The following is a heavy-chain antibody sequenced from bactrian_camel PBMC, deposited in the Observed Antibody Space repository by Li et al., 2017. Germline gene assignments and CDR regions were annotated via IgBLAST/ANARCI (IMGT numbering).Heavy chain of an antibody. Sequence: HVQLVESGGGSVWDGGSLTLSCTASEFAFAGSDMGWYRQAPGNACELVAIVVTDGSVTYGDSVKGRFTVSHGNTKNTVNLQMNHLKPEDTAVYYCAADRGTVTVVTACEDWALGTQVTVS. V-gene: IGHV3S56*01. D-gene: IGHD5*01. CDR3: AADRGTVTVVTACED. CDR1: EFAFAGSD. J-gene: IGHJ4*01. CDR2: VVTDGSV.